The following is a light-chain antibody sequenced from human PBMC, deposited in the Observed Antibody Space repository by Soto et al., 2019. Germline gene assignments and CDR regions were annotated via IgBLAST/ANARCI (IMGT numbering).Light chain of an antibody. CDR3: QHYYIYPYT. V-gene: IGKV1-5*01. J-gene: IGKJ2*01. CDR1: QIIGSS. CDR2: DAS. Sequence: DIQMTQSPSTLSASVGDRVTITCRASQIIGSSLAWYQQKPGKAPKLLIYDASTLRSGVPSRFSGSESGTEFTLTITSLQPDDSATYYCQHYYIYPYTFGQGTQLEIK.